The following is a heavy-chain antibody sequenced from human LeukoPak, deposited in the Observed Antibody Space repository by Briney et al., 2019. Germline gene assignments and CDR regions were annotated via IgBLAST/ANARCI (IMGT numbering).Heavy chain of an antibody. J-gene: IGHJ5*02. V-gene: IGHV4-59*08. Sequence: SETLSLTCTVSGGSISSYYWSWIRRPPGKGLEWIGYIYYSGSTNYNPSLKSRVTISVDTSKNQFSLKLSSVTAADTAVYYCARLLGIAAAGSRGNWFDPWGQGTLVTVSS. CDR3: ARLLGIAAAGSRGNWFDP. CDR1: GGSISSYY. D-gene: IGHD6-13*01. CDR2: IYYSGST.